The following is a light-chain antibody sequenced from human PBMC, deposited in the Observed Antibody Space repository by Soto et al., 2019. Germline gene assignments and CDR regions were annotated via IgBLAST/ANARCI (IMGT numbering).Light chain of an antibody. V-gene: IGKV3-20*01. Sequence: EIVLTQSPGTLSLSPGERATLSCRASQSVSSGYLAWYQQKPGQAPRLLIYGASSRATGIPDRFSGSGSGTDFTLTISRLEPEDFAVYYCQRYDESPPTWTFGQGTKVEIK. CDR2: GAS. CDR3: QRYDESPPTWT. CDR1: QSVSSGY. J-gene: IGKJ1*01.